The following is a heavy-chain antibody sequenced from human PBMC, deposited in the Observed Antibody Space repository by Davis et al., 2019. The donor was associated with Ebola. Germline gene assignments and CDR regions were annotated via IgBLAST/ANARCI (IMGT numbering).Heavy chain of an antibody. CDR1: GFSFSNYG. J-gene: IGHJ5*02. Sequence: ESLKISCAASGFSFSNYGMYWVRQAPGKGLEWIGEIKHNGRTNYNPSLKSRVTISVDTSKNQFSLKLSSVTAADTAVYYCATLITISGVLIGNWFDPWGQGTLVTVSS. CDR2: IKHNGRT. CDR3: ATLITISGVLIGNWFDP. D-gene: IGHD3-3*01. V-gene: IGHV4-34*01.